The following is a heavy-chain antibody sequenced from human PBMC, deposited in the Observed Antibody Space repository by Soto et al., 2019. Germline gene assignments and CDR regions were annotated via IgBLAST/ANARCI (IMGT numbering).Heavy chain of an antibody. CDR3: DRTEMATPFFEY. D-gene: IGHD5-12*01. V-gene: IGHV4-61*01. Sequence: PSATXSLTCTFSVCSVSSGSYYLSWIRQPPGKGLEWIAYIYYSGSTNYNPSLKSPVTISVDTSKNQFSLKLTSVTAADTAVYYCDRTEMATPFFEYWGQGTLV. CDR1: VCSVSSGSYY. J-gene: IGHJ4*02. CDR2: IYYSGST.